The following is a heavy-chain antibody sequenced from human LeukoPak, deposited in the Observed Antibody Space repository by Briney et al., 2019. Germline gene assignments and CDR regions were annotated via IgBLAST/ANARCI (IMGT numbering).Heavy chain of an antibody. J-gene: IGHJ4*02. CDR3: AREGVAGTGLDY. CDR2: ISAYNGNT. D-gene: IGHD6-13*01. CDR1: GYTFTSYG. V-gene: IGHV1-18*01. Sequence: ASVKVSCKASGYTFTSYGISWVRQAPGQGLEWMGWISAYNGNTNYAQKLQGRITMTRDTSTSTLYMELSSLRSEDTAVYYCAREGVAGTGLDYWGQGTLVTVSS.